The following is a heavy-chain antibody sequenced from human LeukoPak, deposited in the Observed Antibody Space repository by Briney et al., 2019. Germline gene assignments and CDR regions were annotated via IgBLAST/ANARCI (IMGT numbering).Heavy chain of an antibody. CDR2: IYYSGST. J-gene: IGHJ3*02. CDR3: AREFGIVVAPDAFDI. Sequence: SETLSLTCTVSGGSISSYYWSWIRQPPGKGLEWIGYIYYSGSTNYNPSLKSRVTISVDTSKNQLSLKLSSVTAADTAVYYCAREFGIVVAPDAFDIWGQGTMVTVSS. V-gene: IGHV4-59*01. D-gene: IGHD3-22*01. CDR1: GGSISSYY.